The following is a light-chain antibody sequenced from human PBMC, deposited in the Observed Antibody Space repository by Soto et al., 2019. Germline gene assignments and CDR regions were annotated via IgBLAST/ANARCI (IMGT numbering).Light chain of an antibody. CDR1: NSNIGRYS. CDR2: SDD. J-gene: IGLJ3*02. V-gene: IGLV1-44*01. Sequence: QSALTQPPSLSGTPGQRVTISCSGSNSNIGRYSVNWYQHFPGTAPKILIYSDDERPSGVPDRFSGSKSGTSASRAISGLQSEDEAEYYCAAWDDNLNGPLFGGGTQLTVL. CDR3: AAWDDNLNGPL.